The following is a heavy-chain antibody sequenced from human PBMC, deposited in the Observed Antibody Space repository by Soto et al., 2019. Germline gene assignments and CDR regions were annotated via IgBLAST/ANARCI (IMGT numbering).Heavy chain of an antibody. CDR1: GYSFTSYW. D-gene: IGHD5-18*01. J-gene: IGHJ6*02. CDR2: IDPSDSYT. Sequence: PGESLKISCKGSGYSFTSYWISWVRQMPGKGLEWMGRIDPSDSYTNYSPSFQGHVTISADKSISTAYLQWSSLKASDTAMYYCAILGYSYDKKADYYYYYGMDVWGQGTTVTVSS. V-gene: IGHV5-10-1*01. CDR3: AILGYSYDKKADYYYYYGMDV.